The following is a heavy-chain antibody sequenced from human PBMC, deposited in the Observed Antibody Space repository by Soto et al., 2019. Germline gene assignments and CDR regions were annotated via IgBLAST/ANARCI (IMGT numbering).Heavy chain of an antibody. CDR3: ARDRYYGSGSLCYYGMDV. D-gene: IGHD3-10*01. V-gene: IGHV4-59*01. Sequence: QVQLQESGPGLVKPSETLSLTCTVSGGSISSYYWSWIRQPPGKGLEWIGYIYYSGSTNYNPSLKSRVTISVDTSKNQFSLKMSSVTAAGTAVYYCARDRYYGSGSLCYYGMDVWGQGTTVTVSS. CDR2: IYYSGST. J-gene: IGHJ6*02. CDR1: GGSISSYY.